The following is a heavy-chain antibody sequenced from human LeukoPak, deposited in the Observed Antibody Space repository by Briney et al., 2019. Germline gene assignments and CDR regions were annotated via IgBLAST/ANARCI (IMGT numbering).Heavy chain of an antibody. Sequence: SETLSLTCAVSGGSISSSNWWSWVRQPPGKGLEWVGEIYHSGSTNYNPSLKSRVTISVDKSKNQFSLKLSSVTAADTAVYYCATVSDILTGYGVDPWGQGTLVTVSS. CDR1: GGSISSSNW. D-gene: IGHD3-9*01. V-gene: IGHV4-4*02. CDR3: ATVSDILTGYGVDP. CDR2: IYHSGST. J-gene: IGHJ5*02.